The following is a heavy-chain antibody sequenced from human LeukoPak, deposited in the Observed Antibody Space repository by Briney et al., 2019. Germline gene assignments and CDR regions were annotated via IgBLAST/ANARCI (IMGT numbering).Heavy chain of an antibody. CDR3: ARASGGYDSRGYAYGAGDAFNL. Sequence: PGGSLRLTCVGSGFTFSHYGMNWVRQAPGKGLEWVSGISDSATSRYGAVSVEGRFTISRVYSKNTVFLQMDSLRVEDTAIYYCARASGGYDSRGYAYGAGDAFNLWGQGTVVTVSS. V-gene: IGHV3-23*01. CDR2: ISDSATSR. D-gene: IGHD3-22*01. CDR1: GFTFSHYG. J-gene: IGHJ3*01.